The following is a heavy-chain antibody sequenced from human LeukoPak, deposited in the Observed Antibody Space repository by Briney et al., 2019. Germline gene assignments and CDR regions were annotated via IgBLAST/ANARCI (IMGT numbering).Heavy chain of an antibody. V-gene: IGHV1-8*01. CDR1: GYTFASYD. CDR2: MNPNSGNT. Sequence: ASVKVSCKASGYTFASYDINWVRQATGQGLEWMGWMNPNSGNTGYAQKFQGRVTMTRNTSISTAYMELSSLRSEDTAVYYCARGLKVRGVIIGYWGQGTLVTVSS. J-gene: IGHJ4*02. D-gene: IGHD3-10*01. CDR3: ARGLKVRGVIIGY.